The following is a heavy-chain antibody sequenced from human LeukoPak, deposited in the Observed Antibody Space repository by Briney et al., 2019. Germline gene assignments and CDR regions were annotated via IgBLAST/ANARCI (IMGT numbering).Heavy chain of an antibody. D-gene: IGHD2-2*01. CDR1: GFTVSSNY. J-gene: IGHJ6*02. CDR2: IYSGGST. Sequence: GGSLRLSCAASGFTVSSNYMSWVRQAPGKGLEWVSVIYSGGSTYYADSVKGRFTISRDNSKNTLYLQMNSLRAEDTAVYYCARDPEDIVVVPAAEVYYYGMDVWGQGTTVTVSS. V-gene: IGHV3-53*01. CDR3: ARDPEDIVVVPAAEVYYYGMDV.